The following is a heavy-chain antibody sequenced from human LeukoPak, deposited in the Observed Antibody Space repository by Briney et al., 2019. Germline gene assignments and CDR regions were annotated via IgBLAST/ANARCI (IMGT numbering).Heavy chain of an antibody. J-gene: IGHJ4*02. CDR2: INHSGST. Sequence: SETLSLTCTVSGGSISSYYWSWIRQPPGKGLEWIGEINHSGSTNYNPSLKSRVTISVDTSKNQFSLKLSSVTAADTAVYYCXXXRXYDSSGLTFDYWGQGTLVTVSS. V-gene: IGHV4-34*01. CDR3: XXXRXYDSSGLTFDY. CDR1: GGSISSYY. D-gene: IGHD3-22*01.